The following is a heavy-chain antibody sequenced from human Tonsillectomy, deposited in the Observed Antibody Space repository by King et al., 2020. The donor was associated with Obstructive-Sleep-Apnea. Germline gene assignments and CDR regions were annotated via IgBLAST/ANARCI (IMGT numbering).Heavy chain of an antibody. J-gene: IGHJ6*02. CDR1: GGTFSTYA. D-gene: IGHD1-7*01. Sequence: QLVQSGAEVKKPGSSVKVSCKASGGTFSTYAISWVRQAPGQGLEWMGGIIPILGIANYAQKFQGRVTLSGDKSTSTAYRELSSLRSEDTAVYYCAGDPGTTLINYGMDVWGQGTAVTVSS. CDR2: IIPILGIA. V-gene: IGHV1-69*09. CDR3: AGDPGTTLINYGMDV.